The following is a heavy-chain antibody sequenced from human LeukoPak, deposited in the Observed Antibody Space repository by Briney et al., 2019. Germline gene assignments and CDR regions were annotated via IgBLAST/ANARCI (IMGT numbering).Heavy chain of an antibody. D-gene: IGHD6-19*01. V-gene: IGHV1-2*02. CDR3: ARENNSGWYRKAAFDY. J-gene: IGHJ4*02. CDR2: INPNGGGT. Sequence: ASVKVSCKASGYTFTGYYMHWVRQAPGQGLEWMGWINPNGGGTNYAQNFQGRVTLTRDTSISTAYMEVSRLESDDTAVYYCARENNSGWYRKAAFDYWGQGTPVTVTS. CDR1: GYTFTGYY.